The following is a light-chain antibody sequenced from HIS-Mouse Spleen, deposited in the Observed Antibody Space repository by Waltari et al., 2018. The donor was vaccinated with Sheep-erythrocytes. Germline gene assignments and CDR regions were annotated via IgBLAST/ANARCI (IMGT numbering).Light chain of an antibody. J-gene: IGLJ2*01. Sequence: VLTQPPSASGTPGQRVTISCSGSSSNIGSNTVNWYQQLPGTAPKLLIYSNNQRPSGVPDRFSGSKSGTSASLAISGLQSEDEADYYCQTWGTGIQVFGGGTK. CDR2: SNN. CDR1: SSNIGSNT. CDR3: QTWGTGIQV. V-gene: IGLV1-44*01.